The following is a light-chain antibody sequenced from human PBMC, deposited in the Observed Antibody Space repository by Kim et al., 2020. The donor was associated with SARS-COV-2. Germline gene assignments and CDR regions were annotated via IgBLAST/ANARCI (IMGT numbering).Light chain of an antibody. J-gene: IGKJ5*01. CDR1: QSVTSSY. V-gene: IGKV3-20*01. CDR2: GAS. Sequence: EIVLTQSPGSLSLSPGERDTLSCRASQSVTSSYVAWYQHKPGQAPRLLIYGASSRATGIPDRVSGSGSGTDFTLTISRLEPEDFAVYYCQQFGASPITFGQGTRLEIK. CDR3: QQFGASPIT.